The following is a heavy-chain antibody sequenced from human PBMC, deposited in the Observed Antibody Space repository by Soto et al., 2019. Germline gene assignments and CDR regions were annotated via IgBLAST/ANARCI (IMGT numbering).Heavy chain of an antibody. CDR3: AKLLVATEQWLTYGMDV. CDR2: ISGSGGGT. J-gene: IGHJ6*02. D-gene: IGHD5-12*01. CDR1: GFTFSSYA. Sequence: EVQLLESGGGLVQPGGSLRLSCAASGFTFSSYAMSWVRQAPGKGLEWVSAISGSGGGTYYADSVKGRFTISRDNSKNTLYLQMNSLRAEDTAVYYCAKLLVATEQWLTYGMDVWGQGTTVTVSS. V-gene: IGHV3-23*01.